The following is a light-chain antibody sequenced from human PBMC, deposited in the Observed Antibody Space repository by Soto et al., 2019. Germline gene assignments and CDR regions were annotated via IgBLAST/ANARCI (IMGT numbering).Light chain of an antibody. CDR2: GAS. Sequence: EIVMPQSPATPSVSPGEKATLSCRASQSVSSNLAWYQQKPGQAPRLLIYGASTRATGIPARFSGSGSGTEFTLTISSLQSEDFAVYYCQQYNNRWTFGQGTKVDIK. CDR3: QQYNNRWT. J-gene: IGKJ1*01. CDR1: QSVSSN. V-gene: IGKV3-15*01.